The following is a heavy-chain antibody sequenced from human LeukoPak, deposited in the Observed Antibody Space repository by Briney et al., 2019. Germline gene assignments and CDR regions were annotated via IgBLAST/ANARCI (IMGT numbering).Heavy chain of an antibody. CDR2: ISSSSSYI. D-gene: IGHD3-22*01. J-gene: IGHJ4*02. V-gene: IGHV3-21*01. Sequence: TAGGSLRLSCAASGFTFSSYSMNWVRQAPGKGLEWVSSISSSSSYIYYADSVKGRFTISRDNSKNTLYLQMNSLRAEDTAVYYCAKDSDSSGYQPNYFDYWGQGTLVTVSS. CDR3: AKDSDSSGYQPNYFDY. CDR1: GFTFSSYS.